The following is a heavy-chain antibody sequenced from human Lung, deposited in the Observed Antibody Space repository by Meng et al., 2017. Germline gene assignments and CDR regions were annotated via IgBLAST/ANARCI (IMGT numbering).Heavy chain of an antibody. CDR1: GYTFTGYY. CDR2: INPKSGGT. J-gene: IGHJ4*02. D-gene: IGHD3-16*01. V-gene: IGHV1-2*06. Sequence: QVQLVQSGAEVKNPGASVKVSCKASGYTFTGYYILWVRQAPGQGLEWMGRINPKSGGTNYAQKFQGRVTMTRDTSISTAYIELSGLRSDDTAVYYCARGGSYSSDYWGQGTLVTVSS. CDR3: ARGGSYSSDY.